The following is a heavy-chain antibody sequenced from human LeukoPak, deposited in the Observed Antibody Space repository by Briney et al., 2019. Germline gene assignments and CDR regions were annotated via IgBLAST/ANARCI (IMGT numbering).Heavy chain of an antibody. CDR1: GGSISSYY. J-gene: IGHJ4*02. CDR3: ARGEMATAYSGSFDY. V-gene: IGHV4-59*01. D-gene: IGHD5-24*01. CDR2: IYYSGST. Sequence: SETLSLTCTVSGGSISSYYWSWIRQPPGKGLEWIGYIYYSGSTNYNPSLKSRVTISVDTSKNQFSLKLSSVTAADTAVYYCARGEMATAYSGSFDYWGQGTLVTVSS.